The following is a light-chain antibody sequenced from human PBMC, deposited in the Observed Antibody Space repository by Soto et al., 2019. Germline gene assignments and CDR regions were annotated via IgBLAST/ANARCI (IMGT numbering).Light chain of an antibody. V-gene: IGKV1-5*01. CDR3: QQYNSYPYT. CDR1: QSISTW. J-gene: IGKJ2*01. Sequence: DIPMTQSPSTVSASVGDAVTITCRASQSISTWLAWYQQKPGKAPNLLIYDASTLESGGPSGFSGSGSGTEFTLTISILQTDDSATYYCQQYNSYPYTFGQGTNLEIK. CDR2: DAS.